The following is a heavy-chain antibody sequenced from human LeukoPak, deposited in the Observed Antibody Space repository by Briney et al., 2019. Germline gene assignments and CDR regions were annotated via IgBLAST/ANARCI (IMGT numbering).Heavy chain of an antibody. CDR3: ARSYFDVLTNYYMWLAP. Sequence: ASVKVSCKASGYTFTDYYIHWVRQAPGQGLEWMGWINLNSGDTYYAQNFQDRVTMAGDTSISTAYLELSSLRSDDTAVFYCARSYFDVLTNYYMWLAPWGQGTLVTVSS. V-gene: IGHV1-2*02. D-gene: IGHD3-9*01. J-gene: IGHJ5*02. CDR2: INLNSGDT. CDR1: GYTFTDYY.